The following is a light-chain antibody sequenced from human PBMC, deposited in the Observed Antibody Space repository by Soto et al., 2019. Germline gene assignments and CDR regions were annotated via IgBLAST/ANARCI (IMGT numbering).Light chain of an antibody. Sequence: DIQMTQSASSLSQSEAARDSVTCRASQSISSYLNWYQQTKGKAPKLLIYAASSLQSGVPSRFSGSGSGTDFTLPLSSLQPEDFETYYCQQSYSNPWTFGQGTKVDIK. V-gene: IGKV1-39*01. CDR3: QQSYSNPWT. CDR2: AAS. J-gene: IGKJ1*01. CDR1: QSISSY.